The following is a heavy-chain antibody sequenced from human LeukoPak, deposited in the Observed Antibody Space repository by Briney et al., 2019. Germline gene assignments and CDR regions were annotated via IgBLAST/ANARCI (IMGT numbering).Heavy chain of an antibody. D-gene: IGHD3-16*01. CDR1: GGSIRSYY. CDR3: ARHFTGPGTYTPYFGMDV. Sequence: SETLSLTCTVSGGSIRSYYCSWLRQPPGKGLEWVGYVYYSGSTSYNPSLKSRVTISADASKNQFSLKLSSATAADTAVYYCARHFTGPGTYTPYFGMDVWGQGTTVTVSS. V-gene: IGHV4-59*08. J-gene: IGHJ6*02. CDR2: VYYSGST.